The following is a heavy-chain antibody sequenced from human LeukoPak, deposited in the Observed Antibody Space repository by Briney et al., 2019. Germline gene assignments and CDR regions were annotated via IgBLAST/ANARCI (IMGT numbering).Heavy chain of an antibody. V-gene: IGHV4-39*01. CDR3: ARPSLIGGGGDY. J-gene: IGHJ4*02. D-gene: IGHD1-26*01. CDR2: IYYSGST. CDR1: GGSISSSSYY. Sequence: PSETLSLTCTVSGGSISSSSYYWGWIRQPPGKGLEWIGSIYYSGSTYYNPSLKSRVTISVDTSKNQFSLKLSSVTAADTAVYYCARPSLIGGGGDYWGQGTLVTVSS.